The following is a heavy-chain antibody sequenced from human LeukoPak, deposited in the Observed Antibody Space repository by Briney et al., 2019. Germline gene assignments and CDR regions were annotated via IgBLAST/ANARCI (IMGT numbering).Heavy chain of an antibody. CDR2: IYYSGST. D-gene: IGHD3-22*01. CDR3: ARWEDSSGASGAFDI. J-gene: IGHJ3*02. Sequence: PSETLSLTCTVSGGSISSYYWSWIRQPPGKGLEWIGYIYYSGSTNYNPSLKSRVTISVDTSKNQFSLKLSSVTAADTAVYYCARWEDSSGASGAFDIWGQGTMVTVSS. CDR1: GGSISSYY. V-gene: IGHV4-59*08.